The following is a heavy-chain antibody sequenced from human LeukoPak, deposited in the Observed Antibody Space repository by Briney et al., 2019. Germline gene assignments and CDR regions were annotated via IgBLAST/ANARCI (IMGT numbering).Heavy chain of an antibody. CDR1: GFTFSSYA. CDR3: ARGERIAAAGIPRRLDP. CDR2: ISGSGGST. V-gene: IGHV3-23*01. J-gene: IGHJ5*02. D-gene: IGHD6-13*01. Sequence: GGSLRLSCAASGFTFSSYAMSWVRQAPGKGLEWVSAISGSGGSTYYADSVKGRFTISRDDSKNTLYLQMNSLRSDDAAVYYCARGERIAAAGIPRRLDPWGQGTLVTVSS.